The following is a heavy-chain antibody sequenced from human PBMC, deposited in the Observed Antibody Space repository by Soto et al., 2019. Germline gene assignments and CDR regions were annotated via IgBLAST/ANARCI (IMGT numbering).Heavy chain of an antibody. CDR3: AREYSSGYQGSDYYYYYMDV. D-gene: IGHD3-22*01. Sequence: WGSLRLSCAASGFTVSSNYMSWVRQAPGKGLEWVSVIYSGGSTYYADSVKGRFTISRDNSKNTLYLQMNSLRAEGTAVYYCAREYSSGYQGSDYYYYYMDVWGKGTTVTVSS. J-gene: IGHJ6*03. CDR1: GFTVSSNY. CDR2: IYSGGST. V-gene: IGHV3-53*01.